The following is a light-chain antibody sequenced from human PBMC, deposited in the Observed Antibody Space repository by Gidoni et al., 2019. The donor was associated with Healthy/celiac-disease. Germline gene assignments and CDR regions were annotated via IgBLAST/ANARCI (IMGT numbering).Light chain of an antibody. V-gene: IGLV1-40*01. Sequence: VTISCTGSSSNIGAGYDGHWYQQLPGTAPKLLIYGNSNRPSGVPDRFSGSKSGTSASLAITGLQAEDEADYYCQSYDSSLSGYVFGTGTKVTVL. CDR3: QSYDSSLSGYV. J-gene: IGLJ1*01. CDR2: GNS. CDR1: SSNIGAGYD.